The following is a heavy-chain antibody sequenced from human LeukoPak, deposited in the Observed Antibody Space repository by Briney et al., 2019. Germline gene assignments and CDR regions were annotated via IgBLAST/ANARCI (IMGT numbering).Heavy chain of an antibody. CDR3: AKDLYSSSWYSDY. D-gene: IGHD6-13*01. CDR2: IPYDGSNK. J-gene: IGHJ4*02. V-gene: IGHV3-30*02. Sequence: GGSLRLSCAGSGFTFSFYGMHWVRQAPGKGLEWVAFIPYDGSNKYYADSVKGRFTISRDNSKNTLYLQMNSLRAEDTAVYYCAKDLYSSSWYSDYWGQGTLVTVSS. CDR1: GFTFSFYG.